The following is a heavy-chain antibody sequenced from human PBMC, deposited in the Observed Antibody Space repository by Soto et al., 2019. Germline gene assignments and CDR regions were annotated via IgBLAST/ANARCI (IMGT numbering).Heavy chain of an antibody. CDR3: ARGVHRLVWNY. CDR1: GGTFSSSE. D-gene: IGHD3-16*01. Sequence: QVQLLQSGAEVKKPGSSMRVSCKASGGTFSSSEISWLRQAPGQELEWMGAIIPMFNTPSYAQKFQDRVTITADEAPSSAYMELNSLRSDGTAVYYCARGVHRLVWNYWGQGTLVIVSS. CDR2: IIPMFNTP. V-gene: IGHV1-69*01. J-gene: IGHJ4*02.